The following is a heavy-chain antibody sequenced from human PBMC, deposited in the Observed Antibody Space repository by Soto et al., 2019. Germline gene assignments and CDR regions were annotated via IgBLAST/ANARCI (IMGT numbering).Heavy chain of an antibody. CDR3: ANMYSSSTPYYYYGMDV. J-gene: IGHJ6*02. CDR1: GGTFSSYA. Sequence: GASVKVSCKASGGTFSSYAISWVRQAPGQGLEWMGGIIPIFGTANYAQKLQGRVTMTTDTSTSTAYMELRSLRSDDTAVYYCANMYSSSTPYYYYGMDVWGQGTTVPVSS. CDR2: IIPIFGTA. V-gene: IGHV1-69*05. D-gene: IGHD6-13*01.